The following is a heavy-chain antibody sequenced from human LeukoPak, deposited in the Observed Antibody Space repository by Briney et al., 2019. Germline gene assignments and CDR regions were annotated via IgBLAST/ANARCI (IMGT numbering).Heavy chain of an antibody. CDR2: IYHSGST. D-gene: IGHD3-3*01. CDR3: ARDTGGFLEWGTDPFDI. Sequence: PSGTLSLTCAVSGGSISSSSWWSWVRQPPGKGLEWIGEIYHSGSTNYNPSLKSRVTISVDKSKNQFSLKLSSVTAADTAVYYCARDTGGFLEWGTDPFDIWGQGTMVTVSS. CDR1: GGSISSSSW. V-gene: IGHV4-4*02. J-gene: IGHJ3*02.